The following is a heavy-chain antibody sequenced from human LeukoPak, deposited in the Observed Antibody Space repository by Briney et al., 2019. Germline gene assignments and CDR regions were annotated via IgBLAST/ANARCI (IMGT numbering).Heavy chain of an antibody. Sequence: SETLSLTCTVSGYSISSGYYWGWIRQPPGKGLEWIGSIYHSGSTYYNPSLKSRVTISVDTSKNQFSLKLSSVTAADTAVYYCARDNSSGGSCYHDYWGQGTLVTVSS. CDR1: GYSISSGYY. CDR2: IYHSGST. J-gene: IGHJ4*02. CDR3: ARDNSSGGSCYHDY. D-gene: IGHD2-15*01. V-gene: IGHV4-38-2*02.